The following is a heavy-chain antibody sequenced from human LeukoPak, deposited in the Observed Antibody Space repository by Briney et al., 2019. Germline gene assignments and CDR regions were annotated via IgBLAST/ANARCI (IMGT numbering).Heavy chain of an antibody. J-gene: IGHJ4*02. CDR1: GFTFSSYA. CDR3: ARAKRDGYNYLWYFDY. D-gene: IGHD5-24*01. V-gene: IGHV3-30*04. Sequence: PGGSLRLSCAASGFTFSSYAMHWVRQAPGKGLEWLAVISYDGSNKYYADSVKGRFTISRDNSKNTLYLQMNSLRAEDTAVYYCARAKRDGYNYLWYFDYWGQGTLVTVSS. CDR2: ISYDGSNK.